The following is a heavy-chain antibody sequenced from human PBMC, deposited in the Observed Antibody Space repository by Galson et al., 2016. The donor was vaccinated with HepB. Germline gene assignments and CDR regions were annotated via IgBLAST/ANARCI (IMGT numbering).Heavy chain of an antibody. Sequence: SLRLSCAVSGFRVSTYYMSWVRQAPGKGLDWVSVIFGGSTIYYADSVKGRFTISRDDSMNTLYLQMNSLRAEDTAVYYCVRSDYVAGYYQDWGQGTQVTVSP. J-gene: IGHJ1*01. CDR1: GFRVSTYY. CDR2: IFGGSTI. D-gene: IGHD4-17*01. V-gene: IGHV3-53*01. CDR3: VRSDYVAGYYQD.